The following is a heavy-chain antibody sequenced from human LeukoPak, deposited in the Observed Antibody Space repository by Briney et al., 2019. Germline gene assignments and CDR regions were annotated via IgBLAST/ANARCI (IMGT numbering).Heavy chain of an antibody. J-gene: IGHJ5*02. Sequence: SETLSLTCAVYGGSFSGYYWSWIRQSPGKGVEWIGEINYSGRTNYNPSLTRRVTISVDTSKNQFSLKLSSGTAADTAVYYCARGLGIAAAWGQGTLVTVSS. CDR3: ARGLGIAAA. D-gene: IGHD6-13*01. CDR1: GGSFSGYY. CDR2: INYSGRT. V-gene: IGHV4-34*01.